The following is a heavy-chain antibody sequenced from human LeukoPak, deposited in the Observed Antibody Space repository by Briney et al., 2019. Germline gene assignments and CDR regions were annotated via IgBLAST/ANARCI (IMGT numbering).Heavy chain of an antibody. CDR3: ASESEGVVVTSRYMDY. CDR1: GFTFSSYS. Sequence: GGSLRLSCAASGFTFSSYSMNWVRQAPGKGLEWVSYISSSSSTIYYADSVKGRFTISRDNAKNSLYLQMNSLRAEDTAVYYCASESEGVVVTSRYMDYWGQGTLVTVSS. V-gene: IGHV3-48*01. J-gene: IGHJ4*02. D-gene: IGHD3-22*01. CDR2: ISSSSSTI.